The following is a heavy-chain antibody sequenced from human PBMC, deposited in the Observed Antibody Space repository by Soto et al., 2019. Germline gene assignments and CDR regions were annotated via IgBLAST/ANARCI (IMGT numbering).Heavy chain of an antibody. CDR3: ARGGLEAAAGSLFDY. CDR1: GFTFSDYY. D-gene: IGHD6-13*01. CDR2: ISSSSSYT. Sequence: GGSLRLSCAASGFTFSDYYMSWIRQAPGKGLEWVSYISSSSSYTNYADSVKGRFTISRDNAKNSLYLQMNSLRAEDTAVYYCARGGLEAAAGSLFDYWGQGTLVTVSS. J-gene: IGHJ4*02. V-gene: IGHV3-11*06.